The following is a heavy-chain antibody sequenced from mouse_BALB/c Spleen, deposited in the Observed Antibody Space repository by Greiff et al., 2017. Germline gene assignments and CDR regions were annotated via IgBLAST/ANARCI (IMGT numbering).Heavy chain of an antibody. J-gene: IGHJ4*01. CDR3: ARRRDYYGNAMDY. Sequence: VQLQQSGPELVKPGASVKIPCKASGYTFTDYNMDWVKQSHGKSLEWIGDINPNNGGTIYNQKFKDKATLTADKSSSTAYMQLSSLTSEDSAVYYCARRRDYYGNAMDYWGQGTSVTVSS. CDR2: INPNNGGT. D-gene: IGHD2-1*01. V-gene: IGHV1-18*01. CDR1: GYTFTDYN.